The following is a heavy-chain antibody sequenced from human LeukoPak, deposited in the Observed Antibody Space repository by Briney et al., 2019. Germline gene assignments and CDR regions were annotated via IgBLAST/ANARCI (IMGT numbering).Heavy chain of an antibody. CDR1: GFTFSSYW. Sequence: PGGSLRLSCAASGFTFSSYWMHWVRQAPGKGLVWVSRINSDGSSTSYADSVKGRFTISRDNAKNTLYLQMNGLRAEDTAVYYCARYCSSTSCYRTFDYWGQGTLVTVSS. CDR2: INSDGSST. D-gene: IGHD2-2*02. V-gene: IGHV3-74*01. J-gene: IGHJ4*02. CDR3: ARYCSSTSCYRTFDY.